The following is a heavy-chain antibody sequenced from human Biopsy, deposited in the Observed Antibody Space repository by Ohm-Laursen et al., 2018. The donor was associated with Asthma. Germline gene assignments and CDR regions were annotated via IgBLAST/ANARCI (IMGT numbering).Heavy chain of an antibody. Sequence: ASVKVSCKASGYNFISFAIHWVRQAPGQRLEWMGWVNTGNGDTKYSQKFQGRVTITRDTSASTAYMELRSLRSEDTATYYCARTYYDFLTGQVKDVFGVWGQGTMVTVPS. CDR2: VNTGNGDT. CDR1: GYNFISFA. D-gene: IGHD3-9*01. V-gene: IGHV1-3*04. CDR3: ARTYYDFLTGQVKDVFGV. J-gene: IGHJ3*01.